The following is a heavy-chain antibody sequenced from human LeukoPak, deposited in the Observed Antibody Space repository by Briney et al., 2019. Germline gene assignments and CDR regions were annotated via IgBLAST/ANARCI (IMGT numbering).Heavy chain of an antibody. CDR2: IRYDGSNK. Sequence: GGSLRLSCAASGFTFSSYAMSWVRQAPGKGLEWVAFIRYDGSNKYYADSVKGRFTISRDNSKNTLYLQMNSLRAEDTAVYYCAGEEYSSSSGPFDYWGQGTLVTVSS. D-gene: IGHD6-6*01. V-gene: IGHV3-30*02. CDR1: GFTFSSYA. J-gene: IGHJ4*02. CDR3: AGEEYSSSSGPFDY.